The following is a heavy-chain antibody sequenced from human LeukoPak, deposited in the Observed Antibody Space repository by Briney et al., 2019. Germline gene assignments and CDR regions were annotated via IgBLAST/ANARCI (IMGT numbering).Heavy chain of an antibody. D-gene: IGHD6-19*01. V-gene: IGHV1-46*01. CDR2: INPSGGST. J-gene: IGHJ4*02. CDR3: ARSIGLAVLDY. CDR1: GYTFTRYY. Sequence: ASVKVSCKASGYTFTRYYMHWVRQAPGQGLEWMGIINPSGGSTSYAQKFQGRATMTRDKSTSTVYMELSSLRSEDTAVYYCARSIGLAVLDYWGQGTLVTVSS.